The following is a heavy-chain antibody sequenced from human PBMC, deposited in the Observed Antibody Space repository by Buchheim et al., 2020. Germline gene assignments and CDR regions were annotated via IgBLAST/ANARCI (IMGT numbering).Heavy chain of an antibody. Sequence: QVQLQQWGAGLLKPSETLSLTCAVYGGSFSGYYWSWIRQPPGKGLEWIGEINHSGSTNYNPSLKSRVTISVATSKNQFSLKLSSVTAADTAAYYCARRSSSWYNNPQYFQHWGQGTL. CDR1: GGSFSGYY. V-gene: IGHV4-34*01. J-gene: IGHJ1*01. D-gene: IGHD6-13*01. CDR2: INHSGST. CDR3: ARRSSSWYNNPQYFQH.